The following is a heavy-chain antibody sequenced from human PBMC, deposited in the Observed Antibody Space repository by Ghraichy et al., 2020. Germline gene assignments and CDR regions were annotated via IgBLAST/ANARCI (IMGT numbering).Heavy chain of an antibody. D-gene: IGHD6-19*01. V-gene: IGHV1-69*04. CDR2: IIPILGIA. J-gene: IGHJ4*02. Sequence: SVKVSCKASGGTFSSYAISWVRQAPGQGLEWMGRIIPILGIANYAQKFQGRVTITADKSTSTAYMELSSLRSEDTAVYYCARDPDPLYSSGWTPFDYWGQGTLVTVSS. CDR1: GGTFSSYA. CDR3: ARDPDPLYSSGWTPFDY.